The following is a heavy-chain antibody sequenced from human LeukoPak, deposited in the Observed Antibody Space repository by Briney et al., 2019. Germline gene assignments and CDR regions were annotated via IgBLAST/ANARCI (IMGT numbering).Heavy chain of an antibody. J-gene: IGHJ4*02. V-gene: IGHV1-8*01. D-gene: IGHD7-27*01. CDR2: MNPNSGNT. Sequence: ASVKVSCKASGYTFTSHHINWVRQAAGQGLEWMGWMNPNSGNTVYAQKFQGRVTMTWDTSISTACMELSSLRSEVTAVYYCARGRPTNLGGIYWGQGTLVTVSS. CDR3: ARGRPTNLGGIY. CDR1: GYTFTSHH.